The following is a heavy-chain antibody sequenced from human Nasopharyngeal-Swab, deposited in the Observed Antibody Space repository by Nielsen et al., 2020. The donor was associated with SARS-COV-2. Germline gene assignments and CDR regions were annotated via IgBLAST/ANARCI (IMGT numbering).Heavy chain of an antibody. D-gene: IGHD6-19*01. J-gene: IGHJ6*02. V-gene: IGHV3-23*03. CDR1: GFTFSNYA. CDR3: AIGSGWYGRYYYGMDV. Sequence: GGSLRLSCAASGFTFSNYAMSWVRQAPGKGLEWVSVIYSGGSTTYYADSVRGRFTISRDDSRNTLHLQMNSLRGEDTAVYFCAIGSGWYGRYYYGMDVWGQGTTVTVS. CDR2: IYSGGSTT.